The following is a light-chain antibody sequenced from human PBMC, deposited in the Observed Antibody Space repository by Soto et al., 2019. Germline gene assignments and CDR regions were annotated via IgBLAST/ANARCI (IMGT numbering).Light chain of an antibody. CDR3: TSFAGNNNFV. Sequence: QSAPTQPPSASGSPGQSVTISCTGTRSDVGGYNYVSWYQQHPGKAPKLIIYEVAKRPSGVPDRFSGSKSGNTASLTVSGLQAEDEGDYYCTSFAGNNNFVFGGGTKVTVL. V-gene: IGLV2-8*01. CDR2: EVA. CDR1: RSDVGGYNY. J-gene: IGLJ2*01.